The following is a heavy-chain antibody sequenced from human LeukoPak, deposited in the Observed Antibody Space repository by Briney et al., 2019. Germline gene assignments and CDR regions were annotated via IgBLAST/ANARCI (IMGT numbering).Heavy chain of an antibody. CDR3: ARDQAPYYYYGMDV. CDR2: IYYSGST. J-gene: IGHJ6*02. V-gene: IGHV4-30-4*08. Sequence: TLSLTCTVSGGSISSGDYYWSWIRQPPXXGLEWIGYIYYSGSTYYNPSLKSRVTISVDTSKNQFSLKLSSVTAADTAVYYCARDQAPYYYYGMDVWGQGTTVTVSS. CDR1: GGSISSGDYY.